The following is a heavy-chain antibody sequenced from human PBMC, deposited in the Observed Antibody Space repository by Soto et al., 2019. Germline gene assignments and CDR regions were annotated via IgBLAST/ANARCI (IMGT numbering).Heavy chain of an antibody. CDR1: GGTFRTSA. CDR3: ARDKDRIPLGGNYYCIWDV. Sequence: QVQLVQSGAEVKKPGSSVKVYCTSSGGTFRTSASRLVRQAPGQGLEWVGGIMPVFRRPKYAQNFQDRVTIPADEATSTGYIELNSLKSDDTALYYGARDKDRIPLGGNYYCIWDVWGQGTAFTVSS. V-gene: IGHV1-69*12. CDR2: IMPVFRRP. J-gene: IGHJ6*02. D-gene: IGHD2-2*01.